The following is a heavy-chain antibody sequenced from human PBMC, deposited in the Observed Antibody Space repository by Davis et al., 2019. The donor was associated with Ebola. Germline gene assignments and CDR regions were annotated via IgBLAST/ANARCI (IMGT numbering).Heavy chain of an antibody. CDR1: GGSISSYY. J-gene: IGHJ6*02. CDR3: ARDGGPSTISVPYYYYGMDV. CDR2: IYTSGST. V-gene: IGHV4-4*07. Sequence: PSETLSLTCTVSGGSISSYYWSWIRQPAGKGLEWIGRIYTSGSTNYNPSLKSRVTMSVDTSKNQFSLKLSSVTAADTAVYYCARDGGPSTISVPYYYYGMDVWGQGTTVTVSS. D-gene: IGHD3-3*01.